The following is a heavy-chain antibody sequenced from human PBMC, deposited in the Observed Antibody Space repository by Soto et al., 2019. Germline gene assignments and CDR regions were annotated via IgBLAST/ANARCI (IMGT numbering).Heavy chain of an antibody. D-gene: IGHD6-19*01. CDR2: IYYSGST. CDR3: ARQVYAYSSDYYGMDV. CDR1: GGSISSSSYY. V-gene: IGHV4-39*01. J-gene: IGHJ6*02. Sequence: TSQTLSLTSTVSGGSISSSSYYLGWIRPHPGKGLEWIGSIYYSGSTYYNPSLKRRVTISVDTSKNQFSLKLSSVTAADTAVYYCARQVYAYSSDYYGMDVWGQGTTVTVSS.